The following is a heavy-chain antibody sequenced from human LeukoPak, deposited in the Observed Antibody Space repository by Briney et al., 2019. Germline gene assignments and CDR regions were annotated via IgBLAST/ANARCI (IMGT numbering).Heavy chain of an antibody. V-gene: IGHV1-3*01. Sequence: ASVKVSCKASGYTFSSYAIHWVRQAPGQGLEWMGWINAGVGNTKYSEKFQDRVTVTRDTSTSTVYMELSSLRSQDTAVFYCARGWLAETTVVTPYNYWGQGTLVTVSS. CDR1: GYTFSSYA. CDR2: INAGVGNT. CDR3: ARGWLAETTVVTPYNY. J-gene: IGHJ4*02. D-gene: IGHD4-23*01.